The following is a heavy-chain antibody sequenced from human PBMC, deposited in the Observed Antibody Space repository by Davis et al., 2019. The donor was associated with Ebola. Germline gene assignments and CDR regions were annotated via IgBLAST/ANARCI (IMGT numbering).Heavy chain of an antibody. V-gene: IGHV3-9*03. Sequence: PGGSLRLSCAASGFTFDDYTMHWVRQAPGKGLEWVSRISWNGVSIDYADSVKGRFTISRDNAKNSLYLQMNSLRAEDMALYYCAKSTNRGSGWYGLDYWGQGTLVTVSS. CDR2: ISWNGVSI. J-gene: IGHJ4*02. CDR3: AKSTNRGSGWYGLDY. CDR1: GFTFDDYT. D-gene: IGHD6-19*01.